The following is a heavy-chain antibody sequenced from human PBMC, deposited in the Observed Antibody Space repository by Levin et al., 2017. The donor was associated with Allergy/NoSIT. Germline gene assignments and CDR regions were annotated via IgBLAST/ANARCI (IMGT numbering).Heavy chain of an antibody. CDR3: ARDGFGELLPDY. Sequence: GESLKISCAASGFTVSSNYMSWVRQAPGKGLEWVSVIYSGGSTYYADSVKGRFTISRDNSKNTLYLQMNSLRAEDTAVYYCARDGFGELLPDYWGQGTLVTVSS. D-gene: IGHD3-10*01. CDR1: GFTVSSNY. J-gene: IGHJ4*02. CDR2: IYSGGST. V-gene: IGHV3-53*01.